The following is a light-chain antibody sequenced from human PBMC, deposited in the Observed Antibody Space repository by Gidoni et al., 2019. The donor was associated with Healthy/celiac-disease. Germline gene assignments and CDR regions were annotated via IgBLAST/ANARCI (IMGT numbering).Light chain of an antibody. CDR2: GAS. J-gene: IGKJ1*01. CDR1: QSVSSSY. CDR3: QQYGSSPGT. Sequence: EIVLTQSPGTMSLSPGERATLSCRASQSVSSSYLAWYQQKPGQAPRLLIYGASSRATGIPDRFSGSGSGTDFTLTISRLESEDFAVYYCQQYGSSPGTFGQXTKVEIK. V-gene: IGKV3-20*01.